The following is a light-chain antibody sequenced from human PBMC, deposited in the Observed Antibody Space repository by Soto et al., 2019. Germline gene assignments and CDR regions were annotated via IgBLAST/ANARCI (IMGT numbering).Light chain of an antibody. J-gene: IGKJ2*01. CDR3: QQRSHWPPVT. CDR1: QSVSNY. V-gene: IGKV3-11*01. CDR2: DAS. Sequence: EIVLTQSPATLSLSPGKRATLYCRASQSVSNYLAWYQQKPGQAPRLLIYDASNRATGIPDRFSGSGSGTDFTLTISNLEPEDSAVYWCQQRSHWPPVTFSQGTKLEIK.